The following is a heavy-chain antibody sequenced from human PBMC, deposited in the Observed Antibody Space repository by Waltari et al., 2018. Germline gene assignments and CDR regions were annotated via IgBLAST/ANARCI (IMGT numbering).Heavy chain of an antibody. CDR2: IDPTRST. CDR3: ARDFDGGAPWYFDL. Sequence: QLQLQESGSGLVRPSQTLSLTCSVSGGPIRSDFYSCTWIRQPPGKGLEWIGYIDPTRSTHYNPSLKSRVTISVDESKNQISLRLTSVTAADTAVYYCARDFDGGAPWYFDLWGRGTLVTVS. D-gene: IGHD3-10*01. J-gene: IGHJ2*01. CDR1: GGPIRSDFYS. V-gene: IGHV4-30-2*01.